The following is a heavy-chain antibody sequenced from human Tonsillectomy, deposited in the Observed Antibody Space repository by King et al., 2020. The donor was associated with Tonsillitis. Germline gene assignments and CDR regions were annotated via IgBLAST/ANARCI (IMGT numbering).Heavy chain of an antibody. Sequence: VQLVESGGGLVQPGGSLRLSCSASGFTFSTYSMNWVRQAPGKGLEWVSYISSRGSTIYYADSVQGRFTISRDNAKNSLYLQMNSLRAEDTAVYYCARDRGSYSNYDVGYDYWGQGNLVTVSS. V-gene: IGHV3-48*01. CDR1: GFTFSTYS. J-gene: IGHJ4*02. D-gene: IGHD4-11*01. CDR3: ARDRGSYSNYDVGYDY. CDR2: ISSRGSTI.